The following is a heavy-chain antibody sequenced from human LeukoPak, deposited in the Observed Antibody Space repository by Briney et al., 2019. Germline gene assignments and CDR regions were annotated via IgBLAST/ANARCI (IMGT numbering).Heavy chain of an antibody. Sequence: PGGSLRLSCAASGFTVSSNYMSWVRQAPGKGLEWVSVIYSGGSTYYADSVKGRFTISRDNSKNTLYLQMNSLRAEDTAVYYCAREYVGDSRFDYWGQGTLVTVSS. J-gene: IGHJ4*02. CDR2: IYSGGST. CDR3: AREYVGDSRFDY. V-gene: IGHV3-66*01. CDR1: GFTVSSNY. D-gene: IGHD3-22*01.